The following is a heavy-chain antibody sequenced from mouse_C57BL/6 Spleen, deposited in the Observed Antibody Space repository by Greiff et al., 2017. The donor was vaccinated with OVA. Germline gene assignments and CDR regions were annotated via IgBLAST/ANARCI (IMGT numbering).Heavy chain of an antibody. CDR1: GFTFSSYA. D-gene: IGHD1-1*01. CDR3: ARERATTTVVARDYAMDY. J-gene: IGHJ4*01. Sequence: EVKLVESGGGLVKPGGSLKLSCAASGFTFSSYAMSWVRQTPEKRLEWVATISDGGSYTYYPDNVKGRFTISRDNAKNNLYLQMSHLKSEDTAMDYCARERATTTVVARDYAMDYWGQGTSVTVSS. CDR2: ISDGGSYT. V-gene: IGHV5-4*01.